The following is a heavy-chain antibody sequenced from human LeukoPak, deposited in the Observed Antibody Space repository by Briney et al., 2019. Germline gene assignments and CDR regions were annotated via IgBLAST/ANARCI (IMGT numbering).Heavy chain of an antibody. Sequence: GGSLRLSCAASGFTFSNYYMSWVRQAPGKGLEWVANIRQDASAVFQVDSLKGRFTVSRDNTKNSLYLQMSSLRVEDTAVYYCARWIHDSAAWGLDYWGRGALVTVSS. V-gene: IGHV3-7*04. D-gene: IGHD3-22*01. CDR2: IRQDASAV. CDR1: GFTFSNYY. J-gene: IGHJ4*02. CDR3: ARWIHDSAAWGLDY.